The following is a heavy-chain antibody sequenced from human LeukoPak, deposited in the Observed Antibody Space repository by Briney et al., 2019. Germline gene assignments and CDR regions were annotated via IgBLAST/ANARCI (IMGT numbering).Heavy chain of an antibody. CDR2: ITSSSDTI. CDR3: ARYDYGDFEDYFYYMDV. D-gene: IGHD4-17*01. CDR1: GFIFRSYH. Sequence: GGSLRLSCAGSGFIFRSYHMNWVRQAPGKGLEWVAFITSSSDTIPYADSVKGRFTISRDNAKNSLYLQMDGLRAEDTAVYYCARYDYGDFEDYFYYMDVWGKGTAVSVSS. J-gene: IGHJ6*03. V-gene: IGHV3-48*01.